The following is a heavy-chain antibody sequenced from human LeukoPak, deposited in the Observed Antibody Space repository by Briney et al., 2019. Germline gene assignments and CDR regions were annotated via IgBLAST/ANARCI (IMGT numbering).Heavy chain of an antibody. CDR2: IYYSEST. V-gene: IGHV4-61*01. J-gene: IGHJ4*02. Sequence: SETLSLTCTVSGGSISSSSYYWGWIRQPPGKGLEWIGYIYYSESTNYNPSLKSRVTISVDTSKNQFSLKLSSVTAADTAVYYCARDGWGYDSSGLDYWGQGTLVTVSS. CDR1: GGSISSSSYY. D-gene: IGHD3-22*01. CDR3: ARDGWGYDSSGLDY.